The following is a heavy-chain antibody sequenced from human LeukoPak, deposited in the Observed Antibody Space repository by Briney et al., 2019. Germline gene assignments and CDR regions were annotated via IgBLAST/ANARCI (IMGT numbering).Heavy chain of an antibody. D-gene: IGHD3-16*02. Sequence: PGRSLRLSCAASGFTFSNYDMYWVRQAPGKGLEWVAVISYDGTNKYYADSVKGRFTIYRDNSKNTLYLQMNSLRAEDTAVYYCARDLGVGGIVALNYWGQGILVTVAS. V-gene: IGHV3-30-3*01. CDR3: ARDLGVGGIVALNY. CDR1: GFTFSNYD. CDR2: ISYDGTNK. J-gene: IGHJ4*02.